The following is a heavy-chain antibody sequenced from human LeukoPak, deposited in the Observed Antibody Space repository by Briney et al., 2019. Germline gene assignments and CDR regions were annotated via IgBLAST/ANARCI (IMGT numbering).Heavy chain of an antibody. J-gene: IGHJ4*02. Sequence: PGGSLRLSCAASGFTVSSMYMSWVRQAPGKGLEWVSIIFAGGSTSYADSVKGRFTISRDNAKNSLYLQMNSLRAEDTAVYYCARDPNYYDSSGYLYYFDYWGQGTLVTVSS. CDR2: IFAGGST. V-gene: IGHV3-53*01. CDR1: GFTVSSMY. CDR3: ARDPNYYDSSGYLYYFDY. D-gene: IGHD3-22*01.